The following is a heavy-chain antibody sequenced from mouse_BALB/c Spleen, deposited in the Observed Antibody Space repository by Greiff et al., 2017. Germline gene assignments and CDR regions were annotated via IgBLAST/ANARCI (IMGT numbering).Heavy chain of an antibody. CDR3: AYGNGDYAIDY. D-gene: IGHD2-1*01. J-gene: IGHJ4*01. V-gene: IGHV1-4*02. CDR1: GYTFTSYT. CDR2: INPSSGYT. Sequence: VQLQQSAAELAKPGASVKMSCKASGYTFTSYTMHWVKQRPGKGLEWIGYINPSSGYTEYNQKFKDKTTLTADKTSSTAYMQLSSLTSEDSAVYYCAYGNGDYAIDYWGQGTSVTVSS.